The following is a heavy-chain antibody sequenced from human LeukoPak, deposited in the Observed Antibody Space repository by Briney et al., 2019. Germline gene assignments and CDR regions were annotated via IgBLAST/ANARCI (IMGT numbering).Heavy chain of an antibody. CDR3: ARVEYSSSGDYYYYYGMDV. CDR2: INPSGGST. Sequence: ASVKVSCKASGYTFTSYYMHWVRQAPGQGLEWMGIINPSGGSTSYAQKFQGRVTMTRDTSTSTVYMELSSLRSEDTAVYYCARVEYSSSGDYYYYYGMDVWAKGPRSPSP. CDR1: GYTFTSYY. D-gene: IGHD6-6*01. V-gene: IGHV1-46*01. J-gene: IGHJ6*02.